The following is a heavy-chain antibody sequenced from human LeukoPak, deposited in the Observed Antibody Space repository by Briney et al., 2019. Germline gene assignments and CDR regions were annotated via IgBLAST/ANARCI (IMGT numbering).Heavy chain of an antibody. D-gene: IGHD2-15*01. CDR3: ARARGKVVAGDYYYGMDV. CDR1: GGSISSYY. V-gene: IGHV4-59*01. CDR2: IYYSGST. Sequence: SETPSLTCTVSGGSISSYYWSWIRQPPGKGLEWIGYIYYSGSTNYNPSLKSRVTISVDTSKNQFSLKLSSVTAADTAVYYCARARGKVVAGDYYYGMDVWGQGTTVTVSS. J-gene: IGHJ6*02.